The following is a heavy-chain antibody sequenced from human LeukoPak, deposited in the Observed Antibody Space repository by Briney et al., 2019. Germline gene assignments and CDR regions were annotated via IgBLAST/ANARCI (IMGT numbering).Heavy chain of an antibody. J-gene: IGHJ6*03. CDR2: IIPIVGTA. D-gene: IGHD4-17*01. Sequence: ASVKVSCKASGGTFSSYAISWVRQAPGQGLEWMGGIIPIVGTANYAQKFQGRVTITADESTSTAYMELSSLRSEDTAVYYCARAYGDYVRGYYYYYYMDVWGKGTTVTISS. V-gene: IGHV1-69*13. CDR1: GGTFSSYA. CDR3: ARAYGDYVRGYYYYYYMDV.